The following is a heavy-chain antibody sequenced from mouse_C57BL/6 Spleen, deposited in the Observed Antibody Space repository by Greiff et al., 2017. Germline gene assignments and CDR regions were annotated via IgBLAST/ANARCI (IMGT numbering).Heavy chain of an antibody. J-gene: IGHJ4*01. CDR3: ARGVVANYYAMDY. Sequence: QVQLQQPGAELVMPGASVKLSCKASGYTFTSYWMHWVKQRPGQGLEWIGEIDPSDSYTNYNQKFKGKSTLTVDKSSSTAYMQLSSLTSEDSAVYYYARGVVANYYAMDYWGQGTSVTVSS. CDR1: GYTFTSYW. D-gene: IGHD1-1*01. V-gene: IGHV1-69*01. CDR2: IDPSDSYT.